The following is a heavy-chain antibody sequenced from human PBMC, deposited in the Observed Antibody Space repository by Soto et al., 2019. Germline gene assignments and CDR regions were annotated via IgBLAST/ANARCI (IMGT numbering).Heavy chain of an antibody. CDR3: AKDTGSGYDFKYFDY. CDR1: GFTFSNYW. V-gene: IGHV3-9*01. Sequence: GGSLRLSCAASGFTFSNYWMSWVRQAPGKGLEWVSGISWNSGSIGYADSVKGRFTISRDNAKKSLYLRMNSLRAEDTAFYYCAKDTGSGYDFKYFDYWGQGTLVTVSS. D-gene: IGHD5-12*01. J-gene: IGHJ4*02. CDR2: ISWNSGSI.